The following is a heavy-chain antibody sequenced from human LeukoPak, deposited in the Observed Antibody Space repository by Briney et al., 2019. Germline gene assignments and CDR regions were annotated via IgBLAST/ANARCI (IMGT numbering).Heavy chain of an antibody. D-gene: IGHD3-10*01. J-gene: IGHJ3*02. CDR1: GFTFSTYT. V-gene: IGHV3-30-3*01. CDR3: AREGSMKRGAFDI. Sequence: GGSLRLSCAASGFTFSTYTMHWVRQSPGKGLEWVAVILHDGSIVNYADSVKGRFTISRDNAKNSLYLQMNSLRAGDTAMYYCAREGSMKRGAFDIWGQGTMVTVSS. CDR2: ILHDGSIV.